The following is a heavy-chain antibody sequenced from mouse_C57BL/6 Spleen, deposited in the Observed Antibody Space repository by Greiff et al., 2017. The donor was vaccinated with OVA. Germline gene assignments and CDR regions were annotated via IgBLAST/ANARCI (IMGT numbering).Heavy chain of an antibody. D-gene: IGHD1-1*01. J-gene: IGHJ4*01. CDR3: ARSSFYDGRGMDY. V-gene: IGHV1-55*01. Sequence: VQLQQPGAELVKPGASVKMSCKASGYTFTSYWITWVKQRPGQGLEWIGDIYPGSGSTNYNEKFKSKATLTVDTSSSTAYMQLSSLTSEDSAVYYCARSSFYDGRGMDYWGQGTSVTVSS. CDR2: IYPGSGST. CDR1: GYTFTSYW.